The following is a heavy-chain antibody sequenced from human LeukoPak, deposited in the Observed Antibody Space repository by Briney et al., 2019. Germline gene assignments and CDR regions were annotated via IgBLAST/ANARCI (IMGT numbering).Heavy chain of an antibody. V-gene: IGHV4-61*01. D-gene: IGHD1-26*01. Sequence: PSETLSLTCTVSGGXFSSASYYWSWLRQPPGRGLEWIGFIYYDGSTSYNPSLKSRVTLSVDTSKNQFSLKLSSVTAADSALYYCARILVGATTDYWGQGTLVTVSS. CDR2: IYYDGST. J-gene: IGHJ4*02. CDR1: GGXFSSASYY. CDR3: ARILVGATTDY.